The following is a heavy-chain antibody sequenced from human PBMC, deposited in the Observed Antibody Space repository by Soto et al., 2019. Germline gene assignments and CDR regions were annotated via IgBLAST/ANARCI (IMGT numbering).Heavy chain of an antibody. Sequence: SVKVSCKASGGTFSSYAISWVRQAPGQGLEWMGGIIPIFGTANYAQKFQGRVTITADESTSTAYMELSSLRSEDTAVYYCVFEEVNRATFKDYGMDVWGQGTTVTVSS. CDR2: IIPIFGTA. D-gene: IGHD3-3*01. CDR1: GGTFSSYA. V-gene: IGHV1-69*13. CDR3: VFEEVNRATFKDYGMDV. J-gene: IGHJ6*02.